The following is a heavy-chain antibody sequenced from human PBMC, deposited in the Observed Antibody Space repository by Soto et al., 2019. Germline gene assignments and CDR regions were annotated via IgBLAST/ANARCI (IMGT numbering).Heavy chain of an antibody. CDR3: ARELELLSDY. D-gene: IGHD1-7*01. CDR1: GVSVSSGSYY. Sequence: PSETLSLTCTVSGVSVSSGSYYLRWIRQPPGKGLEWIGYIYYSGSTNYNPSLKSRVTISVDTSKNQFSLKLSSVTAADTAVYYCARELELLSDYWGQRTLVTVSS. J-gene: IGHJ4*02. CDR2: IYYSGST. V-gene: IGHV4-61*01.